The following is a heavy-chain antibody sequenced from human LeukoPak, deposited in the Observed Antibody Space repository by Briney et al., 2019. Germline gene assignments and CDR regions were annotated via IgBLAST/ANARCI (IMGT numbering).Heavy chain of an antibody. Sequence: KPSETLSLTCTVSGGSISTYYWSWIRQPPGKGLEWIGYIYTSGSTDYNPSLKSRVTNSLDTSNNQFSLNLNSVTAADTAVYYCARSRGRKVTPFDYWGQGILVTVSS. CDR3: ARSRGRKVTPFDY. V-gene: IGHV4-4*09. D-gene: IGHD3-10*01. CDR2: IYTSGST. CDR1: GGSISTYY. J-gene: IGHJ4*02.